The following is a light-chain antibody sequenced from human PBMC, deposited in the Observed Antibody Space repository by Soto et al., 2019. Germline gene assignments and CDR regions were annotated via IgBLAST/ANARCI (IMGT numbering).Light chain of an antibody. CDR2: EVS. V-gene: IGLV2-8*01. J-gene: IGLJ2*01. CDR3: SSHAGPNSVL. CDR1: SSDVGGYNY. Sequence: QSALTQPPSASGSPGQSVTISCTGTSSDVGGYNYVSWYQLHPGKAPKLMIYEVSKRPSGVPDRFSGSKSGNTASLTVSGLQAEDEADYYCSSHAGPNSVLFGGGTKLTVL.